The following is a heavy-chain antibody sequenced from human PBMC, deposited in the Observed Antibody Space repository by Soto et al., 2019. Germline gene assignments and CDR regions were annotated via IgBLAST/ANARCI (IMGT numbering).Heavy chain of an antibody. CDR2: IYYGGST. D-gene: IGHD4-17*01. CDR1: GGSSSSSTYY. J-gene: IGHJ4*02. V-gene: IGHV4-39*01. CDR3: AVTVTAGDY. Sequence: QLQLQESGPGLVKPSETLSLTCTVSGGSSSSSTYYWGWVRQPPGKGLEWIGSIYYGGSTYYTPSLKSRVTISVDASKNQFSLNLSSVTAADTAVYYCAVTVTAGDYRGQGTLVTVSS.